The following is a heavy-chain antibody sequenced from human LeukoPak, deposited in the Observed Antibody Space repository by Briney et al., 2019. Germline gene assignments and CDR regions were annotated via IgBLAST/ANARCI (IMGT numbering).Heavy chain of an antibody. CDR2: ISTSSSYI. D-gene: IGHD1-26*01. V-gene: IGHV3-21*01. CDR3: VRDKLVGPSRLDH. CDR1: GFTFSNYG. J-gene: IGHJ4*02. Sequence: GGSLRLSCAASGFTFSNYGMNWVRQAPGKGLEWVSSISTSSSYIYYADSVKGRFTISRDNAKNSRYLQMNSLRVEDTAVYYCVRDKLVGPSRLDHWGQGTLVTVSS.